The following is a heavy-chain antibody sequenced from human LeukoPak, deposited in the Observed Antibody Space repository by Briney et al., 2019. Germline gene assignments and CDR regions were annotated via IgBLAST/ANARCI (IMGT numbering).Heavy chain of an antibody. V-gene: IGHV3-30*03. Sequence: LTCTVSGGSISSYYWSWVRQAPGKGLEWVAVISYDGSNKYYADSVKGRFTISRDNSKNTLYLQMNSLRAEDTAVYYCASTMVRGLDYYGMDVWGKGTTVTVSS. CDR3: ASTMVRGLDYYGMDV. J-gene: IGHJ6*04. CDR2: ISYDGSNK. D-gene: IGHD3-10*01. CDR1: GGSISSYY.